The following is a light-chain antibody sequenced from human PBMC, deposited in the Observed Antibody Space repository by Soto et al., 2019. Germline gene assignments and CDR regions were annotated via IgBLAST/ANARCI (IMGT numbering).Light chain of an antibody. CDR3: QQYNTWPGT. J-gene: IGKJ1*01. CDR2: GAS. Sequence: IGLNQYAGTLSLSQGDRATLSCRASQSISTNLAWYQRKPGQAPRLLIKGASTRATGIPARFSGSGSGTQFTLTISSLQSEDFGTYYCQQYNTWPGTFGQGTKV. CDR1: QSISTN. V-gene: IGKV3-15*01.